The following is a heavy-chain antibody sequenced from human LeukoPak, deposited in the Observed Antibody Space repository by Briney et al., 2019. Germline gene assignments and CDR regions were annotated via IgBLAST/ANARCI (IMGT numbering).Heavy chain of an antibody. J-gene: IGHJ4*02. CDR3: ARRSAAARPDHFVY. CDR2: INHSGST. CDR1: GGSFSGNY. D-gene: IGHD6-6*01. Sequence: SETLSLTCAVYGGSFSGNYWTWIRQPPGKGLEWIGEINHSGSTNYNPSLKTRATISADTSKNQFSLKLSSVSAADTAVYYCARRSAAARPDHFVYWGQGTLVTVSS. V-gene: IGHV4-34*01.